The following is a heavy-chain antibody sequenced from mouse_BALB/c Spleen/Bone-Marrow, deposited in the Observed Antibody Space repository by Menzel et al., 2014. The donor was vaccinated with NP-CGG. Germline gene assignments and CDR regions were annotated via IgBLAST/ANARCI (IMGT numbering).Heavy chain of an antibody. CDR3: ARSIYDGYSEAMDY. CDR2: INPGSGGI. CDR1: GYAFTNYL. J-gene: IGHJ4*01. Sequence: QVQLKESGTDLVRPGTSVKVSCKASGYAFTNYLIEWIKQRPGQGLEWIGVINPGSGGINYNERFKGKATLTADKSSSTAYMQHSSLTSDDSAVYFCARSIYDGYSEAMDYWGQGTSVTVSS. D-gene: IGHD2-3*01. V-gene: IGHV1-54*03.